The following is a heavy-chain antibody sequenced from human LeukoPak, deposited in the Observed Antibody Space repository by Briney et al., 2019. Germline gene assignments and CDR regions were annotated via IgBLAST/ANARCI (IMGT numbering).Heavy chain of an antibody. D-gene: IGHD2-8*02. Sequence: GGSLRLSCAASGSTFGDYWMTWVRQPPGRGRGWVGNIKPDGSEKYYVDSVRGRFTISRDNAKNSLYLQMNSLRVEDTAVYYCASYLYWWSDLGYWGQGTLVTVSS. J-gene: IGHJ4*02. CDR1: GSTFGDYW. V-gene: IGHV3-7*01. CDR3: ASYLYWWSDLGY. CDR2: IKPDGSEK.